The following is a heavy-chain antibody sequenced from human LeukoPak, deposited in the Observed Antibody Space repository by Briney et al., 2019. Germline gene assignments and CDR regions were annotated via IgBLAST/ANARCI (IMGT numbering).Heavy chain of an antibody. CDR1: GFIVSSNY. V-gene: IGHV3-23*01. J-gene: IGHJ4*02. CDR2: ISGSGGST. D-gene: IGHD3-10*01. CDR3: ARKEPSSGNFDY. Sequence: PGGSLRLSCAASGFIVSSNYMNWVRQAPGKGLEWVSTISGSGGSTFYADSVKGRFTISRDNSKNTLFLQMNSLTAEDTALYSCARKEPSSGNFDYWGQGTLVTVSS.